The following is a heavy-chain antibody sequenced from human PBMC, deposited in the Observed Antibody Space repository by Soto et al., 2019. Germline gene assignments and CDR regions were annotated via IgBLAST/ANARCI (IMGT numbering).Heavy chain of an antibody. D-gene: IGHD1-26*01. Sequence: GGSLRLSGAISGFSVSSNYLSWVRQAPGTGLGWVSVHYSGGSTYYADSVQGRFTISRDKSNNTLYLQMRRVRAEDTAVYFCARHRHPRGTVGATSPLDPWGQGTQVTVSS. J-gene: IGHJ5*02. CDR2: HYSGGST. V-gene: IGHV3-53*01. CDR3: ARHRHPRGTVGATSPLDP. CDR1: GFSVSSNY.